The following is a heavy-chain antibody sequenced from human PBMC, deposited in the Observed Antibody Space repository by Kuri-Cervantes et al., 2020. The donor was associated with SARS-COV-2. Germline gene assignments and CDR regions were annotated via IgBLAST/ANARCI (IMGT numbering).Heavy chain of an antibody. J-gene: IGHJ3*02. V-gene: IGHV1-69*06. CDR3: ARDGGLIADAFDI. CDR2: IIPIFGTA. Sequence: SVKVSCKDSGGTFSSYTISWVQQAPGQGLEWMGGIIPIFGTANYAQKFQGRVTITADKSTSTAYMELSSLRSEDTAVYYCARDGGLIADAFDIWGQGTMVTVSS. D-gene: IGHD3-16*01. CDR1: GGTFSSYT.